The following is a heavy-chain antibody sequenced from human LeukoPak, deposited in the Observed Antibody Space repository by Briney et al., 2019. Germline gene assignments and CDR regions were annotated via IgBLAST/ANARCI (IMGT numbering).Heavy chain of an antibody. V-gene: IGHV4-34*01. CDR2: INHSGST. Sequence: SETLSLTCAVYGVSFSGYYWSWIRQPPGKGLEWIGEINHSGSTNYNPSLKSRVTISVDTSKNQFSLKLSSVTAADTAVYYCARRRSSSWSEYFQHWGQGTLVTVSS. J-gene: IGHJ1*01. CDR3: ARRRSSSWSEYFQH. D-gene: IGHD6-13*01. CDR1: GVSFSGYY.